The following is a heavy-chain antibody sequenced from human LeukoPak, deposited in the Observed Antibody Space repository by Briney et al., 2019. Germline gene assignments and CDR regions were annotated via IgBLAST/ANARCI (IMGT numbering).Heavy chain of an antibody. V-gene: IGHV6-1*01. CDR3: ASLGSGSTLHDY. CDR2: TYHRSKWYN. CDR1: GDSVSSYSAA. J-gene: IGHJ4*02. Sequence: SQTLSLTCAISGDSVSSYSAACNWIRQSPSRGLQWLGRTYHRSKWYNDYAVSVKSRITINPDTSKNQFSLQLNSVTPDDTAVYYCASLGSGSTLHDYWGQGTLVTDSS. D-gene: IGHD3-10*01.